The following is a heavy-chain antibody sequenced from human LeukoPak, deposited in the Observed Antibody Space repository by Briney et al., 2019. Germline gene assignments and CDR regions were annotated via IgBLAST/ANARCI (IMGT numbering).Heavy chain of an antibody. CDR2: ISYDGSNK. Sequence: GGSLRLSCAASGFTFSSYGMHWVRQAPGKGLEWVAVISYDGSNKYYADSVKGRFTISRDNPKNTLNLQMSSLRGEDTAVYYCAKDHTYYDSPHAFDMWGQGTMVTVSS. CDR1: GFTFSSYG. V-gene: IGHV3-30*18. J-gene: IGHJ3*02. CDR3: AKDHTYYDSPHAFDM. D-gene: IGHD3-22*01.